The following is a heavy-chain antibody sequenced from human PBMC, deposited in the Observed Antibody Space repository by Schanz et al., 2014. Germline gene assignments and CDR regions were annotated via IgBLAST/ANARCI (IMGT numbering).Heavy chain of an antibody. CDR2: INSVGSNT. J-gene: IGHJ3*02. CDR1: GFTFSSHW. Sequence: EVQLVQSGGGLVQPGGSLRLSCAASGFTFSSHWMHWVRQDPGKGLVWVARINSVGSNTDYADSVTGRFTISRDNAKNTLYLQMNSLRAEDTAVYYCAKGRFGELRAFDIWGQGTMVTVSS. D-gene: IGHD3-10*01. CDR3: AKGRFGELRAFDI. V-gene: IGHV3-74*01.